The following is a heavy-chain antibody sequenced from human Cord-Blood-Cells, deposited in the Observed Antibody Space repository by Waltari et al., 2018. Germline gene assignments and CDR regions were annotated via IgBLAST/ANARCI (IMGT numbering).Heavy chain of an antibody. CDR3: ARGLAAAPYLFDP. V-gene: IGHV4-34*01. J-gene: IGHJ5*02. Sequence: QVQLQQWGAGLLKPSETLSLTCAVYGGSFSGYYWSWIRQPPGKGLEWIGEINHSGSTNYNPSLKSRVTISVDTSKNQFSLKLSSVTAADTVVYYCARGLAAAPYLFDPWGQGTLVTVSS. CDR1: GGSFSGYY. CDR2: INHSGST. D-gene: IGHD6-25*01.